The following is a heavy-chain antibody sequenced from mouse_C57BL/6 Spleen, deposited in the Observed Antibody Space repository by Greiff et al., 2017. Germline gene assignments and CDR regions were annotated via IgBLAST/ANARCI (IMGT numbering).Heavy chain of an antibody. D-gene: IGHD4-1*01. CDR2: ISSGGDYI. V-gene: IGHV5-9-1*02. CDR3: TRDRNWDEGYAMDY. Sequence: EVQLVESGEGLVKPGGSLKLSCAASGFTFSSYAMSWVRQTPEKRLEWVAYISSGGDYIYYADTVKGRFTISRDNARNTLYLQMSSLKSEDTAMYYCTRDRNWDEGYAMDYWGQGTSVTVSS. J-gene: IGHJ4*01. CDR1: GFTFSSYA.